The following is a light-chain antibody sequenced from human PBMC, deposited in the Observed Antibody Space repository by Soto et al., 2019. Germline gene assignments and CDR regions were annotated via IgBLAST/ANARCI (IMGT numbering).Light chain of an antibody. Sequence: EIVLTQSPGTLSLSPGERATLSCRASQSLAGNYLAWYQQKPGQAPRLLISGASSRATGIPDRFSGSGSGTDFTLTITRLEPEDFALYYCLHSRDSVSTFGPGTKVDIK. V-gene: IGKV3-20*01. CDR3: LHSRDSVST. CDR1: QSLAGNY. J-gene: IGKJ3*01. CDR2: GAS.